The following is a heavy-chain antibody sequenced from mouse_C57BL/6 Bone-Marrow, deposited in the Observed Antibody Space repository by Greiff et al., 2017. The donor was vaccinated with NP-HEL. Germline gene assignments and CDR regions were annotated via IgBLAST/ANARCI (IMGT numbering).Heavy chain of an antibody. V-gene: IGHV1-81*01. Sequence: QVQLQQSGAELARPGASVKLSCKASGYTFTSYGISWVKQRTGQGLEWIGEIYPRSGNTYYNEKFKGKATLTADKSSSTAYMELHSLTSEDSAVYFCARWGLGYYFDYWGQGTTLTVSS. D-gene: IGHD4-1*01. J-gene: IGHJ2*01. CDR1: GYTFTSYG. CDR3: ARWGLGYYFDY. CDR2: IYPRSGNT.